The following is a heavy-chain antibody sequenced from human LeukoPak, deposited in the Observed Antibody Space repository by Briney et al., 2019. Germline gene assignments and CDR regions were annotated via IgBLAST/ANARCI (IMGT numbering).Heavy chain of an antibody. J-gene: IGHJ6*02. CDR3: ARDPQHSMDV. D-gene: IGHD5-18*01. Sequence: GRSLRLSCVGSGFTFSSHGMHWVRQAPGKGLEWVAVLWYDGSNKYYADSVKGRFTISRDDSKNTLYLQMNSLRAEDTAVYYCARDPQHSMDVWGQGTTVTVSS. CDR1: GFTFSSHG. V-gene: IGHV3-33*01. CDR2: LWYDGSNK.